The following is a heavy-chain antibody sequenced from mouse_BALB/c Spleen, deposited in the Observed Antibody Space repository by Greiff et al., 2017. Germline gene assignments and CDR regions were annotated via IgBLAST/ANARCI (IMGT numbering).Heavy chain of an antibody. J-gene: IGHJ4*01. CDR1: GYTFTDYN. CDR2: IYPYNGGT. CDR3: ALRRNYAMDY. Sequence: DVKLQESGPELVKPGASVKISCKASGYTFTDYNMHWVKQSHGKSLEWIGYIYPYNGGTGYNQKFKSKATLTVDNSSSTAYMELRSLTSEDSAVYYCALRRNYAMDYWGQGTSVTVSS. V-gene: IGHV1S29*02.